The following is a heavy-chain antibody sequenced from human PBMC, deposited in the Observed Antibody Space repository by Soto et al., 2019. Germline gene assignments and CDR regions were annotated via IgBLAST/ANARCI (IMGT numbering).Heavy chain of an antibody. CDR3: ARDSVVVPAAITLYYYYMDV. D-gene: IGHD2-2*01. V-gene: IGHV1-3*01. CDR2: INAGNGNT. Sequence: ASVKVSCKASGYTFTSYAMHWVRQAPGQRLEWMGWINAGNGNTKYSQKFQGRVTITRDTSASTAYMELSSLRSEDTAVYYCARDSVVVPAAITLYYYYMDVWGKGTTVTRLL. J-gene: IGHJ6*03. CDR1: GYTFTSYA.